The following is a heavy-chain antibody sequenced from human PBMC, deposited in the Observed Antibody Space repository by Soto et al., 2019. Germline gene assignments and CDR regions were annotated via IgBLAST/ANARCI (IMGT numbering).Heavy chain of an antibody. CDR2: IYPGDSDT. D-gene: IGHD1-26*01. Sequence: GESLKISCKGSGYSFTSYWIGWVRQMPGKGLEWMEIIYPGDSDTRYSPSFQGQVTISADKSISTAYLQWSSLKASDTAMYYCARPLHSGSYWGGAFDIWGQGTMVTDS. CDR3: ARPLHSGSYWGGAFDI. J-gene: IGHJ3*02. CDR1: GYSFTSYW. V-gene: IGHV5-51*01.